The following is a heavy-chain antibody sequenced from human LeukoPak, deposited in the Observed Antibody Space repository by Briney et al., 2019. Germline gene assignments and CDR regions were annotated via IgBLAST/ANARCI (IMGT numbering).Heavy chain of an antibody. CDR3: ARDLRTVYRRENFSWFDP. D-gene: IGHD1-14*01. CDR1: GRHDNSGLFY. J-gene: IGHJ5*02. V-gene: IGHV4-61*01. CDR2: IYYSGST. Sequence: KPSETLSLTCTVSGRHDNSGLFYWSWIRQAPGKGLEYIGYIYYSGSTYYNPSLRSRVIISLGTSRNQFSLKLSSVTSADTAVYYCARDLRTVYRRENFSWFDPWGQGTLVTVSS.